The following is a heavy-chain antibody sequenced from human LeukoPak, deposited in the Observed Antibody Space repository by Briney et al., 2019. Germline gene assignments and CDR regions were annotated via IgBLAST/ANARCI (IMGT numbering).Heavy chain of an antibody. Sequence: GGSLRLSCAASGFTFSSYAMGWVRQAPGKGLEWVSAISGSGGSTYYADSVKGRFTISRDNAKNSLYLQMNSLRAEDTALYYCAKDRGPSYYYGMDVWGQGTTVTVSS. CDR3: AKDRGPSYYYGMDV. J-gene: IGHJ6*02. CDR1: GFTFSSYA. CDR2: ISGSGGST. D-gene: IGHD3-16*01. V-gene: IGHV3-23*01.